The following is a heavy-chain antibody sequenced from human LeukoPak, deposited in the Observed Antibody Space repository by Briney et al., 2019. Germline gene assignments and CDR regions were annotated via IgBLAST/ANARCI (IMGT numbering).Heavy chain of an antibody. V-gene: IGHV4-38-2*01. CDR3: ASAITIFGVVIRGADY. J-gene: IGHJ4*02. CDR1: GYSISSGYY. Sequence: SETLSLTCAVSGYSISSGYYWGWIRQPPGKGLEWIGSIYHSGSTYYNPSLKSRVTISVDTSKSQFSLKLTSVTAADTAVYYCASAITIFGVVIRGADYWGQGTLVTVSS. D-gene: IGHD3-3*01. CDR2: IYHSGST.